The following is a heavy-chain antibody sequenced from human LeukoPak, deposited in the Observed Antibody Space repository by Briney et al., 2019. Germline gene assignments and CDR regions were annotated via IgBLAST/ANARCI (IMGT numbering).Heavy chain of an antibody. D-gene: IGHD3-10*01. V-gene: IGHV3-74*01. Sequence: GGSLRLSCAASGFTFTNHWMHWVRQAPGKGLVWVSRIRPDGRETNHADSVKGRFTISRDNAKDTLYLQMNSLGAEDTAVYYCGRDAVSGSRSVDYWGQGVLVTVSS. CDR1: GFTFTNHW. CDR2: IRPDGRET. J-gene: IGHJ4*02. CDR3: GRDAVSGSRSVDY.